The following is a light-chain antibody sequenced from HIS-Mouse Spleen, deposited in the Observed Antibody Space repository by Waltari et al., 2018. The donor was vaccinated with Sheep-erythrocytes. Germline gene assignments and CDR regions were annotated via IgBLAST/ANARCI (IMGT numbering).Light chain of an antibody. CDR1: KLGDNY. CDR2: QDS. Sequence: SYELTQPPSVSVSPGQTASIPCPGDKLGDNYACWYQQKPGQSPVLVIYQDSKRPSGIPERFSGSNSGNTATLTISGTQAMDEADYYCQAWDSSHVVFGGGTKLTVL. J-gene: IGLJ2*01. CDR3: QAWDSSHVV. V-gene: IGLV3-1*01.